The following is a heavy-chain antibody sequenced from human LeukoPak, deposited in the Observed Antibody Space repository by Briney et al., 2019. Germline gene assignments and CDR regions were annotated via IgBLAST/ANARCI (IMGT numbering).Heavy chain of an antibody. CDR3: ASTSPNYDFWSGYYTGMGY. CDR2: ISSSSYI. Sequence: GGSLRLSCAASGFTFSSYSMNWVRQAPGKGLEWVSSISSSSYIYYADSVKGRFTISRDNAKNSLYLQMNSLRAEDTAVYYCASTSPNYDFWSGYYTGMGYWGQGTLVTVSS. J-gene: IGHJ4*02. V-gene: IGHV3-21*01. D-gene: IGHD3-3*01. CDR1: GFTFSSYS.